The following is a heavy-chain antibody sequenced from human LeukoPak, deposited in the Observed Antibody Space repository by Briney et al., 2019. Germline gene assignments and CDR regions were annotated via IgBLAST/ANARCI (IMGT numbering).Heavy chain of an antibody. CDR3: ARADSSGYSDFDY. V-gene: IGHV1-69*01. CDR2: IIPIFGTA. J-gene: IGHJ4*02. CDR1: GGTFSTYA. Sequence: GSSVTVSCKASGGTFSTYAISWVRQAPGQGLEWMGGIIPIFGTANYEQKFQGRVTITADESTSTAYMELSSLRSEDTAVYYCARADSSGYSDFDYWGQGTLVTVSS. D-gene: IGHD3-22*01.